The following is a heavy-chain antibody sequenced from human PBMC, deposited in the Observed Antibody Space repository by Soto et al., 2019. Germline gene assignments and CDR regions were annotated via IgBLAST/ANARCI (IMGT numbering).Heavy chain of an antibody. CDR1: GCTFTSSA. V-gene: IGHV1-58*01. Sequence: SVKVSCKASGCTFTSSAVQWVRQARGQRLEWIGWIVVGSGNTNYAQKFQERVTITRDMSTSTAYMELSSLRSEDTAVYYCAAGYCSGGSCYSTRFGYYYGMDVWGQGTTVTAP. CDR3: AAGYCSGGSCYSTRFGYYYGMDV. CDR2: IVVGSGNT. J-gene: IGHJ6*02. D-gene: IGHD2-15*01.